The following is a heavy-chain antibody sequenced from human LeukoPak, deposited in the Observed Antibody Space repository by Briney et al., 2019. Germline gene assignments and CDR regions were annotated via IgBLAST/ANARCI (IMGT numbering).Heavy chain of an antibody. CDR3: ARVFRAGGFGAFDI. CDR1: GGSISSYY. Sequence: SETLSLTCTVSGGSISSYYWSWIRQPPGKGLEWIGSIYHSGSTYYNPSLKSRVTISVDTSKNQFSLKLSSVTAADTAVYYCARVFRAGGFGAFDIWGQGTMVTVSS. D-gene: IGHD3-10*01. J-gene: IGHJ3*02. V-gene: IGHV4-38-2*02. CDR2: IYHSGST.